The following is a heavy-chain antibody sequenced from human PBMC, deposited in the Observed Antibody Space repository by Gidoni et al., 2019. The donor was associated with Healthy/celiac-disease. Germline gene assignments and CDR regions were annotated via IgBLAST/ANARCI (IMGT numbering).Heavy chain of an antibody. V-gene: IGHV3-49*05. CDR2: NRSKAYGGTT. CDR1: GFPFGDYA. D-gene: IGHD3-9*01. J-gene: IGHJ4*02. CDR3: TRDNGSYDILTGYATIFDY. Sequence: VQLVESGGGLVKPGRSPRLSCTASGFPFGDYAMSWFRQAPGKGREWVGFNRSKAYGGTTEYAASVKGRFTISRDDSKSIAYLQMNSLKTEDTAVYYCTRDNGSYDILTGYATIFDYWGQGTLVTVSS.